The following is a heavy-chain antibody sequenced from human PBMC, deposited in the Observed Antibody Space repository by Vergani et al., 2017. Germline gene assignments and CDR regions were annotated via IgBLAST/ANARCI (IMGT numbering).Heavy chain of an antibody. V-gene: IGHV4-34*02. D-gene: IGHD6-13*01. CDR2: IHHSGST. CDR3: ARGLAAAYYRHAFDI. J-gene: IGHJ3*02. Sequence: QVQLQQWGAGLLKPAETLSLTCAVYGGAFSGYCWSWIRQPPGKGLEWIGEIHHSGSTNYNPSLKSRVTISVDTSKNQFSLKLSSVTAAYTAVYYCARGLAAAYYRHAFDIWGQGTMVSVSS. CDR1: GGAFSGYC.